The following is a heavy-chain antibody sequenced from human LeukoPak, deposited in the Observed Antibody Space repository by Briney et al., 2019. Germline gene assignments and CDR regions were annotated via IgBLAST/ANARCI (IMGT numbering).Heavy chain of an antibody. V-gene: IGHV1-2*02. CDR1: GYTFTGYY. D-gene: IGHD6-6*01. CDR3: ARELVGYYYYYYMDV. CDR2: INPNSGGT. J-gene: IGHJ6*03. Sequence: ASVKVSCKASGYTFTGYYMHWVRQAPGQGLEWMGWINPNSGGTNYAQKFQGRVTMTRNTSLSTAYMELSSLRSEDTAVYYCARELVGYYYYYYMDVWGKGTTVTVSS.